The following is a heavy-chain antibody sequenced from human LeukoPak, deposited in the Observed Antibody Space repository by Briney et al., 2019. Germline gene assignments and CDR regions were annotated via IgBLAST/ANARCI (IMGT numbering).Heavy chain of an antibody. CDR2: INHSGST. CDR1: GGSFSGYY. D-gene: IGHD3-22*01. J-gene: IGHJ4*02. V-gene: IGHV4-34*01. CDR3: ASSYDSSGYYRD. Sequence: PSETLSLTCAVYGGSFSGYYWSWIRQPPGKGLEWIGEINHSGSTNYNPSLKSRVTISVDTSKNQFSLKLSSVTAADTAVYYCASSYDSSGYYRDWGQGTLVTVSS.